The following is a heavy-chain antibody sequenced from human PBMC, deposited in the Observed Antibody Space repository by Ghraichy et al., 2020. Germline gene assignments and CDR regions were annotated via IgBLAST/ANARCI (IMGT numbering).Heavy chain of an antibody. J-gene: IGHJ6*02. Sequence: GRSLRLSCAASGFTFSNAWMTWVRQAPGKGLEWIGRIKSEPDGGTTDYAAPVKGRFTISRDDSKNTLYLQMNSLKTEDTAVYYCTTTVGATMDYYGMDVWGQGTTVTVSS. CDR3: TTTVGATMDYYGMDV. V-gene: IGHV3-15*01. CDR2: IKSEPDGGTT. CDR1: GFTFSNAW. D-gene: IGHD1-26*01.